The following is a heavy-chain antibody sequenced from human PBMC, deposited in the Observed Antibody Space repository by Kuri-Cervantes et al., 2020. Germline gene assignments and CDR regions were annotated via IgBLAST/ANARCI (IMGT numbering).Heavy chain of an antibody. D-gene: IGHD4-17*01. CDR2: ISYDGTET. J-gene: IGHJ6*02. CDR3: AKHGATTMHYYYYGMDV. CDR1: GFAFSSYG. Sequence: GESLKISCAASGFAFSSYGMNWVRQAPGKGLEWVAVISYDGTETYYADSVQGRFTISRDDSQSTVALQMKNLRVEDTALYYCAKHGATTMHYYYYGMDVWGQGTTVTVSS. V-gene: IGHV3-30*18.